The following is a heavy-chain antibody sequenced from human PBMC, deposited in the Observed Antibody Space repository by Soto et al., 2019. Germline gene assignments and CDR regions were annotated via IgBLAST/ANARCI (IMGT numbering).Heavy chain of an antibody. CDR2: INPNSGGT. CDR1: GYTFTSYY. V-gene: IGHV1-2*04. CDR3: ARGVEGVYDFWSGYSDYYYMDV. Sequence: ASVKVSCKASGYTFTSYYMHWVRQAPGQGLEWMGWINPNSGGTNYAQKFQGWVTMTRDTSISTAYMELSRLRSDDTAVYYCARGVEGVYDFWSGYSDYYYMDVWGKGTTVTVSS. J-gene: IGHJ6*03. D-gene: IGHD3-3*01.